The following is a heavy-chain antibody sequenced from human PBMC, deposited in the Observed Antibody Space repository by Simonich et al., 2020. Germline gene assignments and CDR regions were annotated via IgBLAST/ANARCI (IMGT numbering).Heavy chain of an antibody. J-gene: IGHJ4*02. CDR3: ARWTATGYYFDY. CDR2: IYCGGST. CDR1: GFTVVSNY. Sequence: EVKLVESGGGLIKPGGSRRLSGEASGFTVVSNYMSWVRQAPGKGLGWVSVIYCGGSTYDADSGKGRFTISRDNSKNTLYLQINSLRAEDTAVYYCARWTATGYYFDYWGQGTLVTVSS. V-gene: IGHV3-53*01. D-gene: IGHD1-1*01.